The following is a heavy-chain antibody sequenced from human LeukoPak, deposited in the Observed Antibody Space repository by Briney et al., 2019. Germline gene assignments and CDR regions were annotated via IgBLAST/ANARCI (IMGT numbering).Heavy chain of an antibody. V-gene: IGHV3-33*01. CDR2: IWYDGSNK. CDR1: GFTLSSYG. J-gene: IGHJ4*02. Sequence: GGSLRLSCAASGFTLSSYGMHWVRQAPGKGLEWVAVIWYDGSNKYYADSVKGRFTISRDNSKNTLYLQMNSLRAEDTAVYYCARDQRYYDSSLGFDYWGQGTLVTVSS. D-gene: IGHD3-22*01. CDR3: ARDQRYYDSSLGFDY.